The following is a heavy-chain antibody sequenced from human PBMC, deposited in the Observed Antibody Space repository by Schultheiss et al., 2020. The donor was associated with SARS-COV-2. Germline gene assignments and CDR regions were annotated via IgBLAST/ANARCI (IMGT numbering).Heavy chain of an antibody. Sequence: GGSLRLSCKASGYTFTGYYMHWVRQAPGQGLEWMGWINPNSGGTNYAQKFQGRVTMTRDTSTSTVYMELSSLRSEDTAVYYCARALDYDFWSGYYFDYWGQGTLVTVSS. CDR2: INPNSGGT. J-gene: IGHJ4*02. D-gene: IGHD3-3*01. CDR1: GYTFTGYY. V-gene: IGHV1-2*02. CDR3: ARALDYDFWSGYYFDY.